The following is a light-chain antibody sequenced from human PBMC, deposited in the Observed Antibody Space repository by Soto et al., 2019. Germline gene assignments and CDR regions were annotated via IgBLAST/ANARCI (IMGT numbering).Light chain of an antibody. J-gene: IGKJ1*01. V-gene: IGKV1-5*03. Sequence: ASLGDRVTMTCRASQSLDRDYLAWYQQKPGKAPKLLIYEASNLQSGVPSRFSGSGSGTDFTLTISSLEPEDFAVYYCQHRFNWPWTFGQGTKVDIK. CDR1: QSLDRDY. CDR3: QHRFNWPWT. CDR2: EAS.